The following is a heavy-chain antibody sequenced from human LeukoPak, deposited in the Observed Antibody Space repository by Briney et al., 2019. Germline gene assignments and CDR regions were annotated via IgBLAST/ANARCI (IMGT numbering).Heavy chain of an antibody. CDR2: ISAYNGNT. CDR1: GYSFISYG. CDR3: ARRYVDRYYYGLGSYLFPYYYMDV. V-gene: IGHV1-18*01. Sequence: GSVKVSCKASGYSFISYGITWVRQAPGQGLEWMGWISAYNGNTNYAQKLQGRVTMTTDTSTSTAYMELRSLRSDDTAVYFCARRYVDRYYYGLGSYLFPYYYMDVWGKGTTVTISS. D-gene: IGHD3-10*01. J-gene: IGHJ6*03.